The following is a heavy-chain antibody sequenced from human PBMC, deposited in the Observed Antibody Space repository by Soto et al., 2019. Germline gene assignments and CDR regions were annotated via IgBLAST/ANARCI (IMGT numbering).Heavy chain of an antibody. J-gene: IGHJ5*02. CDR2: IYYSGST. CDR3: ARELERGWFDP. D-gene: IGHD1-1*01. V-gene: IGHV4-59*01. CDR1: GGSISSYY. Sequence: PSETLSLTCTVSGGSISSYYWSWIRQPPGKGLEWIGYIYYSGSTNYNPSLKSRVTISVDTSKNQFSLKLSSVTAADTAVYYCARELERGWFDPWGQGTLVTAPQ.